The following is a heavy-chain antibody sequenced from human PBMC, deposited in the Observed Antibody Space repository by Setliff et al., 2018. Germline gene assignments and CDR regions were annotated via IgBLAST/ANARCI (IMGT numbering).Heavy chain of an antibody. D-gene: IGHD6-19*01. Sequence: SETLSLTCTVSGGSISSGGYYWSWIRQHPGKGLEWIGEINHSGSTNYNPSLKSRVTISVCTSKNHFSLKLSSVTAADTAVYYCARLLAGTGGFFYYGVDVWGQGTTVTVSS. V-gene: IGHV4-39*07. CDR1: GGSISSGGYY. J-gene: IGHJ6*02. CDR3: ARLLAGTGGFFYYGVDV. CDR2: INHSGST.